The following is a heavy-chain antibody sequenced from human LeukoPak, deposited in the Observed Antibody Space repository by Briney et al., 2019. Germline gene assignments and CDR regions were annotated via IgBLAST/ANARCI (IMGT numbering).Heavy chain of an antibody. CDR2: INPNSGGT. D-gene: IGHD6-13*01. CDR3: AKGIGGYFDY. CDR1: GYTFTGYY. Sequence: GASVKVSCKASGYTFTGYYIHWVRQAPGQGLEWMGWINPNSGGTKYAQKFQGRVTMTRDTSISTAYMELSRLRSDDTAVYYCAKGIGGYFDYWGQGTLVTVSS. J-gene: IGHJ4*02. V-gene: IGHV1-2*02.